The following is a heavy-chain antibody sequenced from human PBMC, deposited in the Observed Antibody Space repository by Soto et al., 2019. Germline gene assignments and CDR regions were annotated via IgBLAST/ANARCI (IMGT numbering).Heavy chain of an antibody. CDR2: ISVRGDYR. D-gene: IGHD4-17*01. Sequence: EGQLLQSGGGPVQPGGSLRVSCAASGFTFSSSGMSWVRQAPGKGLEWVSSISVRGDYRYYADSVKGRFTISRDNSKNTLYLQMNSLTAEDTAVYYCANHGGFDFWGQGTMVAVSS. J-gene: IGHJ3*01. V-gene: IGHV3-23*01. CDR3: ANHGGFDF. CDR1: GFTFSSSG.